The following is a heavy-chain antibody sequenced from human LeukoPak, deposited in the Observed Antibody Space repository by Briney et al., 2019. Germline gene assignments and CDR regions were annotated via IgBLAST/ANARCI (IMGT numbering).Heavy chain of an antibody. CDR3: ASGGLYSGSYYVDS. CDR2: IYTSGST. Sequence: SSETLSLTCTVSGGSISSYYWSWIRQPAGKGLEWIGRIYTSGSTNYNPSLKSRVTMSVDTSKNQFSLKLSSVTAADTAVYYCASGGLYSGSYYVDSWGQGTLVTVSS. CDR1: GGSISSYY. V-gene: IGHV4-4*07. D-gene: IGHD1-26*01. J-gene: IGHJ4*02.